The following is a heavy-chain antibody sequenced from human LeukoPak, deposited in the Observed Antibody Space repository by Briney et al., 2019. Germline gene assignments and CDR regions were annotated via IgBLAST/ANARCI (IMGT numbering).Heavy chain of an antibody. V-gene: IGHV3-21*01. Sequence: GGSLRLSCAASGFTFSSYSMNWVRQAPGKGLEWVSSISSSSSYIYYADSVKGRFTISRDNAKNSLYLQMNSLRAEDTAVYYCARALVSRDYDYVWGSNHYFDYWGQGTLVTVSS. CDR2: ISSSSSYI. J-gene: IGHJ4*02. D-gene: IGHD3-16*01. CDR1: GFTFSSYS. CDR3: ARALVSRDYDYVWGSNHYFDY.